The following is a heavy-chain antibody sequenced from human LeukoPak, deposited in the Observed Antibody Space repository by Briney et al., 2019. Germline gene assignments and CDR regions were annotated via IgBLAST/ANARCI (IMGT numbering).Heavy chain of an antibody. D-gene: IGHD3-10*01. CDR2: ISGSGGST. Sequence: PGGSLRLSCAATGFTFNNYGMSWVRQAPGKGLEWVSAISGSGGSTYYGDSVKGRFTISRDNSKNTLYLQMNSLRAEDTAVYYCARGVSGFGELLGLYYYYMDVWGKGTTVTISS. CDR1: GFTFNNYG. CDR3: ARGVSGFGELLGLYYYYMDV. V-gene: IGHV3-23*01. J-gene: IGHJ6*03.